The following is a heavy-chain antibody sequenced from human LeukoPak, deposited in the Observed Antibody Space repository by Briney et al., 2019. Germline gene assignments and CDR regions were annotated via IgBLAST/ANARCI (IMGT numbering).Heavy chain of an antibody. CDR2: INWDASYK. CDR1: RSTFSSLD. D-gene: IGHD5-12*01. J-gene: IGHJ4*02. V-gene: IGHV3-21*01. Sequence: PGGSLRLSCAASRSTFSSLDFNWVRQAPGKGLEWVASINWDASYKFYADSVRGRFTISRDNAKNSLYLQMNGLRAEDTAVYYCGMRGLTFDWGQGTLVTVSS. CDR3: GMRGLTFD.